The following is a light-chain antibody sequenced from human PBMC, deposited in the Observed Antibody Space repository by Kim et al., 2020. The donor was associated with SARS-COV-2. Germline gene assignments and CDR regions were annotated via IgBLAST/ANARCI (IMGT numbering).Light chain of an antibody. CDR2: SAS. V-gene: IGKV1-12*01. Sequence: DIQMTQSPSSVSASVGDRVTITCRASQGISSWLAWYQPKPGKAPKLLNYSASRFQSGGPSRFSGSGSGAEFTLTLSSLQPEDFATFYCQQAINFPLSFGGGTKLEI. CDR1: QGISSW. J-gene: IGKJ4*01. CDR3: QQAINFPLS.